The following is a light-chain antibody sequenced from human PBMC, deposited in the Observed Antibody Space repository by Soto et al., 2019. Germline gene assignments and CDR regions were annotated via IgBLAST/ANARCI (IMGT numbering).Light chain of an antibody. Sequence: ALTQPASVSGSPGQSITISCTGTSSVVGGYNYVSWYQQHPGIAPKLLIYGVTNRPSGVSTRFSGSKSGNTASLTISGLQAEDEADYHCSSYTSASTLLYLFGTGTKVTVL. CDR3: SSYTSASTLLYL. CDR2: GVT. J-gene: IGLJ1*01. CDR1: SSVVGGYNY. V-gene: IGLV2-14*01.